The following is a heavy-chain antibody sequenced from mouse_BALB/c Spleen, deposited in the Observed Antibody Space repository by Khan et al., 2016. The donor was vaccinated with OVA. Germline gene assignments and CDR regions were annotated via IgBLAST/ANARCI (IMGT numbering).Heavy chain of an antibody. CDR2: INYSGNT. D-gene: IGHD2-4*01. Sequence: EVQLQESGPGLVKPSQSLSLTCTVTGYSITSEYAWNWIRQFPGNKLEWMGYINYSGNTRFNPSLESRTSITRDTSKNQFFLQLNSVTTEDTAAYYCARKDYYDYDQFPYWGQGTLVTVSA. CDR3: ARKDYYDYDQFPY. J-gene: IGHJ3*01. V-gene: IGHV3-2*02. CDR1: GYSITSEYA.